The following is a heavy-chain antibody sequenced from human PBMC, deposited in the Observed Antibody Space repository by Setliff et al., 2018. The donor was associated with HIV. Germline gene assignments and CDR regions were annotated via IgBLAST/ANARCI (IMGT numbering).Heavy chain of an antibody. J-gene: IGHJ6*03. CDR3: ARCYYNFWSGYPLDYMDV. D-gene: IGHD3-3*01. V-gene: IGHV1-18*01. Sequence: VSVKVSCEASGYSLSTYAISWVRQAPGQGLEWMGWIDSNNGNRNFAQKFRGRVTMTTDISTNTAYMEVRSLSFDDTAVYYCARCYYNFWSGYPLDYMDVWGKGTTVTVSS. CDR2: IDSNNGNR. CDR1: GYSLSTYA.